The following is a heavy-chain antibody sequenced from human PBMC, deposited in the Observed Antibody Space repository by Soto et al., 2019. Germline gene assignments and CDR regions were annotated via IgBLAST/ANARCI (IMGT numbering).Heavy chain of an antibody. CDR3: ARDRAFCGGDCYPGYFDY. CDR1: GFTFSDYY. J-gene: IGHJ4*02. D-gene: IGHD2-21*02. V-gene: IGHV3-11*06. CDR2: ISGTSSYT. Sequence: PGGSLRLSCAASGFTFSDYYMSWIRQAPGKGLGWVSYISGTSSYTNYADSVKGRFTISRDNAKKSLYLDMSSLRAEDTAVYYCARDRAFCGGDCYPGYFDYWGQGILVTVSS.